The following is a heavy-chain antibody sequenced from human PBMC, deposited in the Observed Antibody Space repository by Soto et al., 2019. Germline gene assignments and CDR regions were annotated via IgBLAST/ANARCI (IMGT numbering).Heavy chain of an antibody. V-gene: IGHV3-33*01. CDR3: ARGSKRFLEWTDAFDI. Sequence: VQLVESGGGVVQPGRSLRLSCAASGFTFSSYGMHWVRQAPGKGLEWVAVIWYDGSNKYYADSVKGRFTISRDNSKNTLYLQMNSLRAEDTAVYYCARGSKRFLEWTDAFDIWGQGTMVTVSS. CDR1: GFTFSSYG. J-gene: IGHJ3*02. CDR2: IWYDGSNK. D-gene: IGHD3-3*01.